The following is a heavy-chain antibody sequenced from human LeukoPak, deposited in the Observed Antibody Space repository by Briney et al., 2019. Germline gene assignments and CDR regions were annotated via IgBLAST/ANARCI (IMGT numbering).Heavy chain of an antibody. CDR1: GYSISSGYY. V-gene: IGHV4-38-2*01. CDR3: ARSRSGGSDY. D-gene: IGHD2-15*01. J-gene: IGHJ4*02. CDR2: IYHSGST. Sequence: SETLSLTCAVSGYSISSGYYWGWIRQPPGKGLEWIGSIYHSGSTYYNPSLKSRVTISVDTSKNQFSLKLSSGTAADTAVYYCARSRSGGSDYWGQGTLVTVSS.